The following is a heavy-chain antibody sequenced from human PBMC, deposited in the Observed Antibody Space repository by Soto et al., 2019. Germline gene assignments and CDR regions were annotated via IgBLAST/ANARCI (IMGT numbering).Heavy chain of an antibody. D-gene: IGHD2-21*02. CDR1: GFTFSSYG. Sequence: PGGSLRLSCAASGFTFSSYGMHWVRQAPGKGLERVAVIWYDGSNKYYADSVKGRFTISRDNSKNTLFLQMNSLRAEDTAVYYCARDLCGGDCHGPFGGYFQHWGQGTLVTVSS. CDR3: ARDLCGGDCHGPFGGYFQH. CDR2: IWYDGSNK. V-gene: IGHV3-33*01. J-gene: IGHJ1*01.